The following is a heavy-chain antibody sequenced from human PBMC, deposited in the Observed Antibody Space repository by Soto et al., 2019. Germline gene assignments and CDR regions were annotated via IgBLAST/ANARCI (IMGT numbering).Heavy chain of an antibody. Sequence: SETLSLTCTVSGGSISSYYWSWIRQPPGKGLEWIGYIYYSGSTNYNPSLKSRVTISVDTSKNQFSLKLSSVTAADTAVYYCARDTWAYGSGSGWSYWGQGTLVTVSS. D-gene: IGHD3-10*01. CDR3: ARDTWAYGSGSGWSY. CDR1: GGSISSYY. CDR2: IYYSGST. J-gene: IGHJ4*02. V-gene: IGHV4-59*01.